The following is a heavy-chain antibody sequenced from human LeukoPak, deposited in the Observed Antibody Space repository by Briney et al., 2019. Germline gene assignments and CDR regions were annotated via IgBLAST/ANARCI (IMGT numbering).Heavy chain of an antibody. CDR3: ARATVGVMARHHAFET. V-gene: IGHV1-18*01. CDR2: ISAYNGNT. D-gene: IGHD2-21*01. Sequence: ASVKVSCKASGYTFTSFGTSWVRQAPGQGLEWMGWISAYNGNTNYAQKLQGRVTMNTDTSTSTAYMELRSLRSDETSVYYCARATVGVMARHHAFETWGQGTMVTVSS. J-gene: IGHJ3*02. CDR1: GYTFTSFG.